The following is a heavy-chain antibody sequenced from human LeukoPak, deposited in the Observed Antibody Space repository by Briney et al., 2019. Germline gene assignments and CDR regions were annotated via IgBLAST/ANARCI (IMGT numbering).Heavy chain of an antibody. CDR3: ARGAYSYGYLFDY. CDR2: IWYDGSNK. V-gene: IGHV3-33*01. D-gene: IGHD5-18*01. J-gene: IGHJ4*02. Sequence: GGSLRLSCAASGFTFSSYGMHWVCQAPGKGLEWVAVIWYDGSNKYYADSVKGRFTISRDNSKNTLYLQMNSLRAEDTAVYYCARGAYSYGYLFDYWGQGTLVTVSS. CDR1: GFTFSSYG.